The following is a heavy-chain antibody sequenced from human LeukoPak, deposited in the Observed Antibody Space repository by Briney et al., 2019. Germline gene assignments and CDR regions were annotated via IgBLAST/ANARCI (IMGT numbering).Heavy chain of an antibody. J-gene: IGHJ5*02. Sequence: SETLSLTCTVSGYSISSGYYWGWIRQPPGKGLEWIGSIYHSGSTYYNPSLKSRVTISVDTSKNQFSLKLSSVTAADPAVYYCARVTYYFDSSGQSSPNWFDPWGQGTLVTVSS. CDR1: GYSISSGYY. CDR2: IYHSGST. D-gene: IGHD3-22*01. V-gene: IGHV4-38-2*02. CDR3: ARVTYYFDSSGQSSPNWFDP.